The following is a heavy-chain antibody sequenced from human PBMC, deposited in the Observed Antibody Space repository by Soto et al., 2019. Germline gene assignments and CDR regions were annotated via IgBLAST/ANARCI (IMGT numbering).Heavy chain of an antibody. Sequence: AGGSLRLSCVASGFTFNSHAMSRVRQSPGKGLEWVSGISGSGRTTLYADPVKGRFTVSRDNSKNSLYLQMNSLRAEDTAVYYCVIAARPGPRYYYGMDVWGQGTTVTVSS. D-gene: IGHD6-6*01. V-gene: IGHV3-23*01. CDR1: GFTFNSHA. CDR3: VIAARPGPRYYYGMDV. J-gene: IGHJ6*02. CDR2: ISGSGRTT.